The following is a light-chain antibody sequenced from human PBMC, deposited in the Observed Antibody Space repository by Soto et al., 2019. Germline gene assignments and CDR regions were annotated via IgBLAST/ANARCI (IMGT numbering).Light chain of an antibody. CDR3: QAWDTGSYV. J-gene: IGLJ1*01. CDR2: QDS. CDR1: KLGDKY. Sequence: SYELTQPPSVSVSPGQTASITCSGDKLGDKYACWYQQKPGQSPVLVIYQDSKRPSGIPERFSGSNSGNTATLTISGTQAIDEAVYYGQAWDTGSYVFGTGTKLTVL. V-gene: IGLV3-1*01.